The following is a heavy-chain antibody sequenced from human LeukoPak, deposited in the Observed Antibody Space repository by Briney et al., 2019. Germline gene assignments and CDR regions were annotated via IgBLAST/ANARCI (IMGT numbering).Heavy chain of an antibody. Sequence: GESLKISCKGSGPTFNTYWIGWIRQVPGRGLEWMGVIYPGDSETRYSPSFQGQVTTSADKSMNAAYLQWGSLKASDTAMYYCVSHGSGIFYKTLSYWGQGTLVTVSS. CDR3: VSHGSGIFYKTLSY. J-gene: IGHJ4*02. D-gene: IGHD3-10*01. V-gene: IGHV5-51*01. CDR2: IYPGDSET. CDR1: GPTFNTYW.